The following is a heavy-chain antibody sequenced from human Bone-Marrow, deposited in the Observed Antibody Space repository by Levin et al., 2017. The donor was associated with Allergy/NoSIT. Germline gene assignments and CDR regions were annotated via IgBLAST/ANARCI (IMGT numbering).Heavy chain of an antibody. D-gene: IGHD3-16*02. CDR3: ARIPSFPDVVRDAFDI. J-gene: IGHJ3*02. CDR2: IIPIFGTA. CDR1: GGTFSSYA. V-gene: IGHV1-69*06. Sequence: SVKVSCKASGGTFSSYAISWVRQAPGQGLEWMGGIIPIFGTANYAQKFQGRVTITADKSTSTAYMELSSLRSEDTAVYYCARIPSFPDVVRDAFDIWGQGTMVTVSS.